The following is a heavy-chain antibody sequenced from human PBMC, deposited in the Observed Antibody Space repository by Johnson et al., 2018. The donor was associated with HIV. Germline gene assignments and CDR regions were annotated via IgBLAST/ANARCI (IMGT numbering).Heavy chain of an antibody. CDR1: RFTFSTYG. J-gene: IGHJ3*02. V-gene: IGHV3-15*01. Sequence: VQLVESGGGVVQPGRSLRLSCAASRFTFSTYGIHWVRQAPGKWLEWVGRIKSEADGGTTDYGAPVKGRFTISRDDSKNRLYLQMNSLKSEDTAVYYCTTDSEGHVFDIWGQGTMVTVSS. CDR2: IKSEADGGTT. CDR3: TTDSEGHVFDI.